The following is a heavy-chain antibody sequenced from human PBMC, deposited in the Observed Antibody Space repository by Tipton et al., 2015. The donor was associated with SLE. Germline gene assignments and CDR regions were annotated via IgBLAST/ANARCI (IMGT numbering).Heavy chain of an antibody. CDR1: GGSISSNY. D-gene: IGHD1-14*01. Sequence: TLSLTCTVSGGSISSNYWTWIRQSPGKGLKWIGDIDYSGSTNYNPSLKSRVTMSVDTSKNQFSLKLRSVTAADTAVYYCARGYNGLKSGFDPWGQGTLVPVSS. J-gene: IGHJ5*02. CDR2: IDYSGST. V-gene: IGHV4-59*01. CDR3: ARGYNGLKSGFDP.